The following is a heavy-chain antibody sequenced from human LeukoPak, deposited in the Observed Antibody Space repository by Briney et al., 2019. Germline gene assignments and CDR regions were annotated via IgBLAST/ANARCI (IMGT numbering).Heavy chain of an antibody. CDR1: GGSISSGGYY. Sequence: PSQTLSLTCTVSGGSISSGGYYWSWIRQHPGKGLEWIGYIYYSGSTYYNPSLKSRVTISVDTSKNQFSLKLSSVTAADTAVCYCARDSMGSSHHYYGMDVWGQGTTVTVSS. V-gene: IGHV4-31*03. J-gene: IGHJ6*02. D-gene: IGHD6-6*01. CDR3: ARDSMGSSHHYYGMDV. CDR2: IYYSGST.